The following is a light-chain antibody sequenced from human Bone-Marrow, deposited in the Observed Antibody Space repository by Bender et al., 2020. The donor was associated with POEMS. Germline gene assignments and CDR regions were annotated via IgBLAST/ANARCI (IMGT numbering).Light chain of an antibody. J-gene: IGLJ1*01. CDR3: CSYSDRYSFV. V-gene: IGLV2-11*01. CDR1: SRDVGDYNF. CDR2: DVN. Sequence: QSALTQPRSVSGSPGQSVTISCTGTSRDVGDYNFVSWYQQHPGKAPKLMIYDVNKRPSGVPDRFSGSKSGNTASLTISGLQAEDEADDYCCSYSDRYSFVLGTGTTVTVL.